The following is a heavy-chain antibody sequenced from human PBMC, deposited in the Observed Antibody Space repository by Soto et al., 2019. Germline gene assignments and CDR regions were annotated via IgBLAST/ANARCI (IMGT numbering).Heavy chain of an antibody. V-gene: IGHV3-30*18. D-gene: IGHD3-10*01. CDR2: ISYDGSNK. Sequence: GGSLRLSCAASGFTFSSYGMHWVRQAPGKGLEWVAVISYDGSNKYYADSVKGRFTISRDNSKNTLYLQMNSLRAEDTAVYYCAKDWVPYGLFDYWGQGTLVTVSS. CDR1: GFTFSSYG. CDR3: AKDWVPYGLFDY. J-gene: IGHJ4*02.